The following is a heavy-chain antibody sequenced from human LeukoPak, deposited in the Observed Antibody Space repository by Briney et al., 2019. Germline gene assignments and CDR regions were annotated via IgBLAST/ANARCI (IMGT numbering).Heavy chain of an antibody. CDR1: GFTFSSYS. CDR2: ISSSSSYI. Sequence: GGSLRLSCAASGFTFSSYSMNWVRQAPGKGLEWVSSISSSSSYIYYADSVKGRFTISRDNAKNSLYLQMNSLRAEDTAVYYCARVVEPRNKGRTNGGQYFDLWGRGTLVTVSS. D-gene: IGHD1/OR15-1a*01. V-gene: IGHV3-21*01. J-gene: IGHJ2*01. CDR3: ARVVEPRNKGRTNGGQYFDL.